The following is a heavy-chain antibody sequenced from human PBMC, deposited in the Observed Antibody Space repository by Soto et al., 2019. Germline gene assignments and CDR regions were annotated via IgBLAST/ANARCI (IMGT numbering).Heavy chain of an antibody. Sequence: GASVKVSCKASGGTFSSYAISWVRQAPGQGLEWMGGIIPIFGTANYAQKFQGRVTITADKSTSTAYMELSSLRSEDTAVYYCARSGGIAVAGNYYYYGMDVWGQGTTVTSP. V-gene: IGHV1-69*06. D-gene: IGHD6-19*01. CDR2: IIPIFGTA. J-gene: IGHJ6*02. CDR3: ARSGGIAVAGNYYYYGMDV. CDR1: GGTFSSYA.